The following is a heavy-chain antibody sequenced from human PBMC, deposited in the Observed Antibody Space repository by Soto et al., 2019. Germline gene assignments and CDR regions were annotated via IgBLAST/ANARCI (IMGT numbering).Heavy chain of an antibody. V-gene: IGHV4-59*01. CDR3: MGSVAGPNPRPF. CDR2: IHYTGST. J-gene: IGHJ4*02. Sequence: PSETLSLTCTVSGASISSYYWSWIRQPPGKGLEWIGYIHYTGSTNYNPSLKSRVTISVDTSKNQFSLKLNSVTAADTAVYYCMGSVAGPNPRPFWGQGSPVTVSS. CDR1: GASISSYY. D-gene: IGHD6-19*01.